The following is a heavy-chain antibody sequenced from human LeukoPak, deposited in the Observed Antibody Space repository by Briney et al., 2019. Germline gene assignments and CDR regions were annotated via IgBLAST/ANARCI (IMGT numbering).Heavy chain of an antibody. CDR3: AKDPVYSGVQLDY. J-gene: IGHJ4*02. CDR1: GFTFSSYS. Sequence: GGSLRLSCAASGFTFSSYSMNWVRQAPGKGLEWVSAISGSGGSTYYADSVKGRFTISRDNSKNTLYLQMNSLRAEDTAVYYCAKDPVYSGVQLDYWGQGTLVTVSS. D-gene: IGHD2-8*01. V-gene: IGHV3-23*01. CDR2: ISGSGGST.